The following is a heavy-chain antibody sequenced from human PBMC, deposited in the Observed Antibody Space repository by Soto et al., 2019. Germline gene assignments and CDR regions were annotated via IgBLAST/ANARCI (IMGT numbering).Heavy chain of an antibody. CDR3: ARARWYDAFDV. V-gene: IGHV4-38-2*01. J-gene: IGHJ3*01. CDR1: GFFSSSGNY. CDR2: IFHGGNT. D-gene: IGHD2-15*01. Sequence: SETLSLTCAVSGFFSSSGNYWGWIRKPPGKGLEWIGSIFHGGNTYYNPSLKSRVTISVDMSKNQFSLKLNSVTAADTAVYYCARARWYDAFDVWGQGTVVTVSS.